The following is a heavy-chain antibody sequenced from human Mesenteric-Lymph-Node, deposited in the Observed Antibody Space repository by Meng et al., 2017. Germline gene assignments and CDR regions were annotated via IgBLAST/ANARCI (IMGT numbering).Heavy chain of an antibody. Sequence: GESLKISCAASGFTFSSYAMHWVRQAPGKGLEWVAVISYDGSNKYYADSVKGRFTISRHNSKNTLYLQMNSLRAEDTAVYYCAARSSNYYEIWGQGTLVTVSS. J-gene: IGHJ4*02. CDR2: ISYDGSNK. CDR1: GFTFSSYA. CDR3: AARSSNYYEI. D-gene: IGHD3-22*01. V-gene: IGHV3-30*14.